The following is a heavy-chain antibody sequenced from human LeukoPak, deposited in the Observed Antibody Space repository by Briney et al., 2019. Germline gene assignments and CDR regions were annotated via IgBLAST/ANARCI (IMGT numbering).Heavy chain of an antibody. CDR1: GFTFSSYS. Sequence: GGSLRLSCAASGFTFSSYSMDWVRQAPGKGLEWVSSISSTSNYIYYADSVKGRFSISRDNAKNSLFLQMNSLRAEDTAVYYCARDPGGIAVPGLGCAFDIWGQGTLVTVSS. D-gene: IGHD6-19*01. V-gene: IGHV3-21*01. J-gene: IGHJ3*02. CDR2: ISSTSNYI. CDR3: ARDPGGIAVPGLGCAFDI.